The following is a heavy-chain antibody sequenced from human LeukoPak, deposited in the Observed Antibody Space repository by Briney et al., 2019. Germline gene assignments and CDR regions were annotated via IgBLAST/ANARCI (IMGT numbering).Heavy chain of an antibody. J-gene: IGHJ6*04. CDR3: AELGITMIGGV. Sequence: GGTLRLSCAASGFTFSSYGMSWVRPAPGKGLEWVSNISGSGGRTYYAHSVKGRFTISRDNSKNTLYLQMNSLRAEDTAVYYCAELGITMIGGVWGKGTTVTISS. CDR2: ISGSGGRT. D-gene: IGHD3-10*02. CDR1: GFTFSSYG. V-gene: IGHV3-23*01.